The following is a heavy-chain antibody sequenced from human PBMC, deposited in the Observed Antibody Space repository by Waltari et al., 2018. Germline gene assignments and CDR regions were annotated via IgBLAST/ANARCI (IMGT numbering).Heavy chain of an antibody. CDR1: GFTFSSYS. CDR3: ARERDSSSYYMDV. D-gene: IGHD6-6*01. Sequence: EVQLVESGGGLVKPGGSLRLSCAASGFTFSSYSMNWVRQAPGKGLEWGSSISSSSSYIYYADSVKGRFTISRDNAKNSLYLQMNSLRAEDTAVYYCARERDSSSYYMDVWGKGTTVTISS. CDR2: ISSSSSYI. J-gene: IGHJ6*03. V-gene: IGHV3-21*01.